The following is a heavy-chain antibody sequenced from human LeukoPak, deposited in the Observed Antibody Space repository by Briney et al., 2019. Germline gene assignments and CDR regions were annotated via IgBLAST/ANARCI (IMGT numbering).Heavy chain of an antibody. CDR1: GFTFSSYS. Sequence: GGSLRLSRAASGFTFSSYSMNWVRQAPGRGLEWVSYISSSSGSIYYADSVKGRFSVSRDNAENSLYLQMNSLRDEDTAVYYCARSGGYSYGYVDYWGQGTLVTVSS. J-gene: IGHJ4*02. CDR3: ARSGGYSYGYVDY. CDR2: ISSSSGSI. V-gene: IGHV3-48*02. D-gene: IGHD5-18*01.